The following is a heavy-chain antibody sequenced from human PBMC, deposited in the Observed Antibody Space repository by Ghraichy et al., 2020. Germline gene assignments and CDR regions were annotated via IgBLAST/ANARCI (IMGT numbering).Heavy chain of an antibody. V-gene: IGHV4-59*01. CDR2: VSYSGGT. Sequence: SETLSLTCTVSGGSINSYFWNWIRQPPGKRLEWIGYVSYSGGTNYNPSLESRVTISLDTSKSQFSLKLRSVTAADTAVYYCVRANYGSGSSPLWGQGTLVTVSS. D-gene: IGHD3-10*01. CDR1: GGSINSYF. CDR3: VRANYGSGSSPL. J-gene: IGHJ4*02.